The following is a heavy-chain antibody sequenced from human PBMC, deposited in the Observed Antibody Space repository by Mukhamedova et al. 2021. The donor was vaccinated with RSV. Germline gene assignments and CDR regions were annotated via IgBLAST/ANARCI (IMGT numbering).Heavy chain of an antibody. CDR2: IWYDGSNE. Sequence: GMHWVRQAPGKGLECVAVIWYDGSNEHYADSVKGRFTISRDNSKNTLYLQMNSLRAEDTAMYYCAGRRDGYTFSDYLGQGTLVTV. V-gene: IGHV3-33*01. CDR1: G. J-gene: IGHJ4*02. D-gene: IGHD5-24*01. CDR3: AGRRDGYTFSDY.